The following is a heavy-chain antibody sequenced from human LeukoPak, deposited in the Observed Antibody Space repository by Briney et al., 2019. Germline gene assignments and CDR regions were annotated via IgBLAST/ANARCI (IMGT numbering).Heavy chain of an antibody. CDR1: GYSISSGYY. D-gene: IGHD4-17*01. J-gene: IGHJ4*02. CDR2: IYHSGST. CDR3: ARRKYYGDLDY. V-gene: IGHV4-38-2*01. Sequence: PSETLSLTCAVSGYSISSGYYWGWIRQPPGEGLEWIGSIYHSGSTYYNPSLKSRVTISVDTSKNQFSLKLSSVTAADTAVYYCARRKYYGDLDYWGQGTLVTVSS.